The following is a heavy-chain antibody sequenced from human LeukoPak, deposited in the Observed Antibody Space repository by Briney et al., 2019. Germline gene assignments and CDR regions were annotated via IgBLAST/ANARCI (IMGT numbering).Heavy chain of an antibody. CDR2: IYNGVNT. CDR3: ARSRAFNSGAFDP. CDR1: GASVSSASY. J-gene: IGHJ5*02. D-gene: IGHD1-26*01. V-gene: IGHV4-61*01. Sequence: PSETLSLTCTVSGASVSSASYWSWIRQPPGKGVEWIAHIYNGVNTNYNPSLKSRVTISVDASKNQFSLRLNSVTAADTAVYYCARSRAFNSGAFDPWGQGSLVTVSS.